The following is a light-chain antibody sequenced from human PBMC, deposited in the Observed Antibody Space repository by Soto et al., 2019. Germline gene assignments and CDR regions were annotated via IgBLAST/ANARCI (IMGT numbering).Light chain of an antibody. CDR3: QQSYSTLWT. V-gene: IGKV1-39*01. CDR1: QSISSY. J-gene: IGKJ1*01. CDR2: AAS. Sequence: HMAIGPCCLVLSVCLFVTIPCRASQSISSYLNWYQQKPGKAPKLLIYAASSLQSGVPSRFSGSGSGTDFTLTISSLQPEDFATYYCQQSYSTLWTFGQGTKVDIK.